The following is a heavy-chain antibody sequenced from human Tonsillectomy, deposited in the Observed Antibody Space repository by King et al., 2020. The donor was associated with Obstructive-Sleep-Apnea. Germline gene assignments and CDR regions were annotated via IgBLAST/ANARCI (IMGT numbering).Heavy chain of an antibody. CDR2: ISGSGGST. Sequence: VQLVESGGGLVQPGGSLRLSCAASGFTFSSYAMSWVRQAPGRGLEWVSTISGSGGSTYYAYSVKGRFTISRDNSKNTLYLQMNSLRAGETAVYYCANSRGNYVGAFDIWGQGTMVTVSS. CDR3: ANSRGNYVGAFDI. D-gene: IGHD1-7*01. V-gene: IGHV3-23*04. CDR1: GFTFSSYA. J-gene: IGHJ3*02.